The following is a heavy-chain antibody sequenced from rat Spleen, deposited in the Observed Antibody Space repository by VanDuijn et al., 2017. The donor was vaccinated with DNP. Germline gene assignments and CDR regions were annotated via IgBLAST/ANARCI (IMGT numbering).Heavy chain of an antibody. Sequence: EVQLVESGGDLVQPGRSLKLSCVASGFTFSDYNMAWVRQAPKKGLEWVATILHDGSRTYFRDSVKGRFTISRDNAENTVYLQMNSLRSEDTATYYCASLNNYNWFAYWGQGTLVTVSS. J-gene: IGHJ3*01. CDR2: ILHDGSRT. CDR3: ASLNNYNWFAY. V-gene: IGHV5S10*01. CDR1: GFTFSDYN. D-gene: IGHD1-10*01.